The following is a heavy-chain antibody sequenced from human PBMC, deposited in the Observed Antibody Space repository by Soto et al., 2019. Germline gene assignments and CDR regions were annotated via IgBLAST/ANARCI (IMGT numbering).Heavy chain of an antibody. CDR2: ISGSGGST. Sequence: EVQLLESGGGLVQPGGSLRLSCAASGFTFSSYAMSWVRQAPGKGLEWVSAISGSGGSTYYADSVKGRFTISRDNSKNTLYLQMNSLRAEDTAVYYCAKDLMSEVYCSGGSCYGNWFDPWGQGTLVTVSS. D-gene: IGHD2-15*01. CDR3: AKDLMSEVYCSGGSCYGNWFDP. V-gene: IGHV3-23*01. CDR1: GFTFSSYA. J-gene: IGHJ5*02.